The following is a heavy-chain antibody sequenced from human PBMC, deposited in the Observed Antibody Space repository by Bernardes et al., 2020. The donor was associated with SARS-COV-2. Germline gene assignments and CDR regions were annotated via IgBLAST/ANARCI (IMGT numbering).Heavy chain of an antibody. CDR3: ARGFDY. CDR2: LYYTGST. V-gene: IGHV4-59*01. J-gene: IGHJ4*02. Sequence: SETLPLTCTVSGGSIRAYYWSWFRQPPGQGLEWIGYLYYTGSTNYNPSLQSRVTISVDTSKNQFSLKLSSVTAADTAVYYCARGFDYWGQGILVTVSS. CDR1: GGSIRAYY.